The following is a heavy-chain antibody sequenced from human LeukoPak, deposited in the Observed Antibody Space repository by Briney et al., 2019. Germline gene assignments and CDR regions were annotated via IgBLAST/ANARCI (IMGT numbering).Heavy chain of an antibody. CDR3: ARGDSSGYDYRDYFDY. CDR1: GGSFSGYY. V-gene: IGHV4-34*01. Sequence: PSETLSLTCAVYGGSFSGYYWSWIRQPPGKGLEWIGEINHSGSTNYNPSLKSRVTISGDTSKSQCFLKLSSVTAADTAVYYCARGDSSGYDYRDYFDYWAQGTLVTVSS. J-gene: IGHJ4*02. D-gene: IGHD3-22*01. CDR2: INHSGST.